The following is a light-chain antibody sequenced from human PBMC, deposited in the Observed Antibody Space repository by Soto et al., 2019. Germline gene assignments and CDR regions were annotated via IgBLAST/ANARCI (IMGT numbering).Light chain of an antibody. Sequence: EIVLTQSPATLSVSPGEIATLSCRASQSVSSNLAWYQQKPGQAPRLLIYGASSRATGIPDRFSGSGSGTDFTLTISRLEPEDFAVYYCQQYGSSLTFGGGTKVDI. CDR1: QSVSSN. CDR2: GAS. V-gene: IGKV3-20*01. J-gene: IGKJ4*01. CDR3: QQYGSSLT.